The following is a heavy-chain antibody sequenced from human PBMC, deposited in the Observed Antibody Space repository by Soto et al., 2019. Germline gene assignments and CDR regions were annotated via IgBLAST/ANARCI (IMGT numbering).Heavy chain of an antibody. CDR2: ISTYNGNT. J-gene: IGHJ4*02. D-gene: IGHD6-19*01. CDR1: GYPFTNHG. V-gene: IGHV1-18*01. CDR3: ARDLANLDGSGWRD. Sequence: GASVKVSCKTSGYPFTNHGINWVRQAPGQGLEWMGWISTYNGNTNYPQKLQDRVTMTTDTSTSTAYMELRSLRSDDTAVYYCARDLANLDGSGWRDWGQGTLVTVSS.